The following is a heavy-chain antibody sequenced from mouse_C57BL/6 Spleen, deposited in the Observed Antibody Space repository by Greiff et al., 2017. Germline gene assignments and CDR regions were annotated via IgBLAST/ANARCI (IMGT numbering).Heavy chain of an antibody. V-gene: IGHV5-9-1*02. J-gene: IGHJ4*01. CDR3: TREGTGTGYAMDY. Sequence: EVQGVESGEGLVKPGGSLKLSCAASGFTFSSYAMSWVRQTPEKRLEWVAYISSGGDYIYYADTVKGRFTISRDNARNTLYLQMSSLKSEDTAMYYCTREGTGTGYAMDYWGQGTSVTVSS. D-gene: IGHD4-1*01. CDR2: ISSGGDYI. CDR1: GFTFSSYA.